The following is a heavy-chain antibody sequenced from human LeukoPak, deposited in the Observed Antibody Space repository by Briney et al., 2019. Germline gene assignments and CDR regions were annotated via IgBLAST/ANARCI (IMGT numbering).Heavy chain of an antibody. CDR3: AKAPGEAVVVVTAINDY. J-gene: IGHJ4*02. CDR2: ISGDGGST. V-gene: IGHV3-43*02. D-gene: IGHD2-21*02. Sequence: PGGSLRLSCAASGFTFDDYAMHWVRQAPGKGPEWVSLISGDGGSTYYADSVKGRFTISRDNSKNSLYLQMNSLRTEDTALYYCAKAPGEAVVVVTAINDYWGQGTLVTVSS. CDR1: GFTFDDYA.